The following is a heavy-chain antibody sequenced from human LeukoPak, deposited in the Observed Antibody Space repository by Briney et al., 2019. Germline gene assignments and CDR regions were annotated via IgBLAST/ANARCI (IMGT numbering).Heavy chain of an antibody. Sequence: NASETLSLTCTVSGGSISSYYWSWIRQPPGKGLEWIGYIYDSGSTNYNPSLKSPVTISVDKSKNQFSLRLSSVTAADTAVYYCARHHSGSYYYGMDVWGQGTTVTVSS. J-gene: IGHJ6*02. D-gene: IGHD1-14*01. V-gene: IGHV4-59*08. CDR1: GGSISSYY. CDR3: ARHHSGSYYYGMDV. CDR2: IYDSGST.